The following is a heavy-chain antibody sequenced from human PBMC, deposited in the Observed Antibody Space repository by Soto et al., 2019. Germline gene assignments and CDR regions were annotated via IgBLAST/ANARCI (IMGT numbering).Heavy chain of an antibody. CDR1: GFTFSSYA. CDR2: ISGSGGST. J-gene: IGHJ3*02. Sequence: EVQLLESGGGLVQPGGSLRLSCAASGFTFSSYAMSWVRQAPGKGLEWVSAISGSGGSTYYADSVKGRFTISRDNSKNTLYLQMNSLRAEDTAGYYCAKGGQDIVLMVYAIPAFDIWGQGTMVTVSS. CDR3: AKGGQDIVLMVYAIPAFDI. V-gene: IGHV3-23*01. D-gene: IGHD2-8*01.